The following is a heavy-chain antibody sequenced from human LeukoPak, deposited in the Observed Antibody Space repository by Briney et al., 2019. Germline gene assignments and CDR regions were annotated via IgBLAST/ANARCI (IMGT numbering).Heavy chain of an antibody. J-gene: IGHJ4*02. CDR3: AKRGVVIRVILVGFHKEAYYFES. Sequence: GGSLRLSCAVSGITLSNYGMHWVRQAPGKGLEWVAGISDSGGSTNYADSVKGRFTISRDNPKNTLYLQMNSLRAEDTAVYFCAKRGVVIRVILVGFHKEAYYFESWGQGVLVTVSS. V-gene: IGHV3-23*01. CDR1: GITLSNYG. CDR2: ISDSGGST. D-gene: IGHD3/OR15-3a*01.